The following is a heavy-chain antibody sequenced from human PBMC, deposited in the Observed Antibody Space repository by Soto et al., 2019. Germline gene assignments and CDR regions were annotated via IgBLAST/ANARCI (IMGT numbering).Heavy chain of an antibody. J-gene: IGHJ4*02. V-gene: IGHV4-39*01. Sequence: PSETLSLTCTVSGGSISSSSYYWGRLRQPPGKGLEWIGSLHYGGNTYYNPSLKSRVTISVDTSKNQFSLELSSVTAADTAVYYCARHGRGYSYGDLDYWGQGTLVTVSS. CDR1: GGSISSSSYY. D-gene: IGHD5-18*01. CDR2: LHYGGNT. CDR3: ARHGRGYSYGDLDY.